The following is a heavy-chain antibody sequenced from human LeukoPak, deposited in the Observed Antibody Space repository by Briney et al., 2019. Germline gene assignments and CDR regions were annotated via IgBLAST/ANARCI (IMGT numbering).Heavy chain of an antibody. Sequence: GGSLRLSCAASGFTFSDYYMSWTRQAPGKGLEWVSYISSSGSTIYYADSVKGRFTISRDNAKNSLYLQMNSLRAEDTAVYYCARMVTRNVLRYFDWLPPGYWGQGTLVTVSS. J-gene: IGHJ4*02. CDR3: ARMVTRNVLRYFDWLPPGY. D-gene: IGHD3-9*01. CDR1: GFTFSDYY. CDR2: ISSSGSTI. V-gene: IGHV3-11*01.